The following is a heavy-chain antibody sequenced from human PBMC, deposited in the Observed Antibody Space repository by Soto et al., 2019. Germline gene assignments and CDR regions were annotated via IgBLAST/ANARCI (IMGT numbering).Heavy chain of an antibody. V-gene: IGHV4-59*01. CDR1: GDSISRYY. J-gene: IGHJ6*02. CDR3: ARDQGGEFLKGSGMDV. D-gene: IGHD3-10*01. Sequence: QEQLQESGPGLVKPSETLSLTCTVSGDSISRYYWSWIRLSPGKGLEWIGYIYYSGETNYNPSVKSRVTLSVDRTRHQLSLRLSSVTAADTAVYYCARDQGGEFLKGSGMDVWCQGTTVTVSS. CDR2: IYYSGET.